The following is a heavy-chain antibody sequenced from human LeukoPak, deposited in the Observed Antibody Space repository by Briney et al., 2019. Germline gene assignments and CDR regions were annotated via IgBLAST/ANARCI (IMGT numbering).Heavy chain of an antibody. CDR1: GFTFSNYA. Sequence: PGGSLRLSCAASGFTFSNYAMNWVRQAPGKGLEWVSGISPSGSSTYYADSVKGRFTVSRDNSKKTLFLQMNSLRAGDTAVYYCAKDWNYRSSGLYYFDHWGQGALVTVSS. CDR2: ISPSGSST. J-gene: IGHJ4*02. CDR3: AKDWNYRSSGLYYFDH. V-gene: IGHV3-23*01. D-gene: IGHD3-22*01.